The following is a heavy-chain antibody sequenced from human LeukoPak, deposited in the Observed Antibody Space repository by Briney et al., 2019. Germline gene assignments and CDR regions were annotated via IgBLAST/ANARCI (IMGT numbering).Heavy chain of an antibody. V-gene: IGHV1-24*01. D-gene: IGHD5-18*01. CDR1: GSSLTELS. CDR3: AAGRPYSLLDY. J-gene: IGHJ4*02. Sequence: PGASEKVSCTVSGSSLTELSLYWVRQAPGKGLEWMGGFDVIDGETFYAQKFQGRVTMTEDSSADTAYMELRSLTSDDTALYYCAAGRPYSLLDYWGQGTLVTVSS. CDR2: FDVIDGET.